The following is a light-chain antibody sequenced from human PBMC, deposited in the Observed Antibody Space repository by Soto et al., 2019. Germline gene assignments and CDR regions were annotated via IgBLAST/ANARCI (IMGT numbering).Light chain of an antibody. CDR2: GAS. V-gene: IGKV3-15*01. J-gene: IGKJ5*01. CDR1: ESVSSN. CDR3: QQYNNWPPSII. Sequence: EIVMTQSPDTLSVSPGERGTLSCRASESVSSNVAWYQQRPGQAPRLLIYGASTRATDTPVRFRGSGSGTEFTLTISSLQSEDLGVYYCQQYNNWPPSIIFGQGTRLEIK.